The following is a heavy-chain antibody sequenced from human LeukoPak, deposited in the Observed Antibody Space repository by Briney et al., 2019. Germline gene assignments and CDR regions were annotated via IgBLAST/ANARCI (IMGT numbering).Heavy chain of an antibody. J-gene: IGHJ4*02. CDR3: ARDSTPYGHSGY. Sequence: SETLSLTCTVSGGSINNYYWSWIRQPPGKGLEWTGYIYYSGTTNFNPSLKSRVTISVDTSKNQFSLRLSSVTAADTAVYYCARDSTPYGHSGYWGQGTLVTVSP. D-gene: IGHD4-17*01. V-gene: IGHV4-59*01. CDR2: IYYSGTT. CDR1: GGSINNYY.